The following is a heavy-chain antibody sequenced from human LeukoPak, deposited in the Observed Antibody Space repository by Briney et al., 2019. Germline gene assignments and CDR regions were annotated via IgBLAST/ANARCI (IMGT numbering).Heavy chain of an antibody. CDR2: IIPIFGTA. V-gene: IGHV1-69*05. Sequence: SVKVSCKASGGTFSSYAISWVRQAPGQGLEWMGGIIPIFGTANYAQKFQGRVTITTDESTSTAYMELSSLRSEDTAVYYCARDLAAIRGSWFDPWGQGTLVTVSS. J-gene: IGHJ5*02. CDR1: GGTFSSYA. D-gene: IGHD2-21*02. CDR3: ARDLAAIRGSWFDP.